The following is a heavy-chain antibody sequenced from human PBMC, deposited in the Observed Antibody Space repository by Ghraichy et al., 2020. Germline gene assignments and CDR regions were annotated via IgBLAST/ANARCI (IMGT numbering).Heavy chain of an antibody. CDR3: ARDIRDPSMNGVDV. J-gene: IGHJ6*02. D-gene: IGHD1-14*01. CDR1: GGSISTYY. Sequence: GSLSLTCTVSGGSISTYYWSWIRQPPGKGLEWIGYIYYSGTTNYNPSLKSRVTISVDTSKNSFSLKLSSVTAADTAVYYCARDIRDPSMNGVDVWGQGPRSPSP. V-gene: IGHV4-59*01. CDR2: IYYSGTT.